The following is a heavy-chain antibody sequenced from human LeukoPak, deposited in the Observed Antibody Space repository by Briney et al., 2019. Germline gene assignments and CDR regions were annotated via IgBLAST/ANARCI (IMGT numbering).Heavy chain of an antibody. CDR2: IYYSGGT. D-gene: IGHD4-23*01. J-gene: IGHJ6*03. CDR1: GGSISSSSYY. Sequence: SETLSPTCTVSGGSISSSSYYWGWIRQPPGKGLEWIGSIYYSGGTYYNPSLKSRVTISVDTSKNQFSLKLSSVTAADTAVYYCARGGGNGGGWVGHFYYMDVWGKGTTVTVSS. CDR3: ARGGGNGGGWVGHFYYMDV. V-gene: IGHV4-39*07.